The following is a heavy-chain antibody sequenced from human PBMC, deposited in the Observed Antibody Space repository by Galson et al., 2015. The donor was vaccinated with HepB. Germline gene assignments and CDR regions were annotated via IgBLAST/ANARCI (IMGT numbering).Heavy chain of an antibody. J-gene: IGHJ3*02. CDR3: ARGRRSGDGYNLEYAFDI. D-gene: IGHD5-24*01. Sequence: CAISGDSVSSNSAAWNWIRQSPSGGLEWLGRTYYRSKWYNDYAVSVKSRITINPDTSKNQFSLQLNSVTPEDTAVYYCARGRRSGDGYNLEYAFDIWGQGTMVTVSS. V-gene: IGHV6-1*01. CDR2: TYYRSKWYN. CDR1: GDSVSSNSAA.